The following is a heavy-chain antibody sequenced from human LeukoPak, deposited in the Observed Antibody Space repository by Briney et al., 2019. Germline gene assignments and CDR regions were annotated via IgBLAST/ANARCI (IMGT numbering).Heavy chain of an antibody. CDR1: GGSISSSSYY. Sequence: PSETLSLTRTVSGGSISSSSYYWGWIRQPPGKGLEWIGSIYYSGSTYYNPSLKSRVTISVDTSKNQFSLKLSSVTAADTAVYYCARIGISSSSLGFNYWGQGTLVTVSS. J-gene: IGHJ4*02. CDR3: ARIGISSSSLGFNY. V-gene: IGHV4-39*01. D-gene: IGHD6-6*01. CDR2: IYYSGST.